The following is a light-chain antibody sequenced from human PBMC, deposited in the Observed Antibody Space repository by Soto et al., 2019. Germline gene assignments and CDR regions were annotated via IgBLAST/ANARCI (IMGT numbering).Light chain of an antibody. Sequence: QSVLTQPPSVSGAPGQRVTISCTGSSSNIGAGYDVHWYMQLPGTAPKLLVYTNTNRPSGVPDRFSGSKSGTSASLAITGLQAVDEADYYCQSYDSSLSGSNWVFGGGTKLTVL. CDR3: QSYDSSLSGSNWV. CDR2: TNT. V-gene: IGLV1-40*01. CDR1: SSNIGAGYD. J-gene: IGLJ3*02.